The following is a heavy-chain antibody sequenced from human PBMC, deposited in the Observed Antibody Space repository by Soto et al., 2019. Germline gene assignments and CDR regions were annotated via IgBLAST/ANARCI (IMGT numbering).Heavy chain of an antibody. D-gene: IGHD3-10*01. V-gene: IGHV4-34*01. CDR3: ARGEAYLRDVPFYSHGMDV. Sequence: SETLSLTCGVYGGSFTGYYWTWIRQPPGERLEWIGEMNHDGITNYNPSLKSRVAITLDTSKNQFSLRLTSVTAADTAVYFCARGEAYLRDVPFYSHGMDVWGQGTTVTVSS. CDR1: GGSFTGYY. J-gene: IGHJ6*02. CDR2: MNHDGIT.